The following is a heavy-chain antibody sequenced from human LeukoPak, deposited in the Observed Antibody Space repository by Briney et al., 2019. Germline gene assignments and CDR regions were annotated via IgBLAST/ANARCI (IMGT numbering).Heavy chain of an antibody. V-gene: IGHV3-66*01. J-gene: IGHJ4*02. Sequence: GGSLRLSCAASGFTFSDFYLNWIRQAPGKGLEWVSVIYSGGSTYYADSVKGRFTISRDNSKNTLYLQMNSLRAEDTAVYYCARDRKGYGSGDYWGQGTLVTVSS. CDR2: IYSGGST. CDR3: ARDRKGYGSGDY. CDR1: GFTFSDFY. D-gene: IGHD3-10*01.